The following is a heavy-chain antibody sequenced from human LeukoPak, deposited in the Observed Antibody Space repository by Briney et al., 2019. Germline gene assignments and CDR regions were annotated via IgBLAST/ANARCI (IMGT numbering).Heavy chain of an antibody. CDR3: AKVGRTAMDSYYFDY. J-gene: IGHJ4*02. D-gene: IGHD5-18*01. CDR1: GFTFSSYG. CDR2: ISYDGSNK. Sequence: GGSLRLSCAASGFTFSSYGMHWVRQAPGKGLEWVAVISYDGSNKYYADSVKGRFTISRDNSKNTLYLQMNSLRAEDTAVYYCAKVGRTAMDSYYFDYWGQGTLVTVSS. V-gene: IGHV3-30*18.